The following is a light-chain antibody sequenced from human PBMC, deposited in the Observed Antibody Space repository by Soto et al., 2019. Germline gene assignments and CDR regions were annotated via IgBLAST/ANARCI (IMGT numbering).Light chain of an antibody. CDR3: QQYGSSGT. CDR1: QSISDT. Sequence: EIVMTQSPATLSVCPGGRATLSCRASQSISDTLAWYQQKPGQAPRLLIHGASTRATGFPARFSGSGSGTDFTLTISRLEPEDFAVYYCQQYGSSGTFGQGTKVDIK. J-gene: IGKJ1*01. V-gene: IGKV3-15*01. CDR2: GAS.